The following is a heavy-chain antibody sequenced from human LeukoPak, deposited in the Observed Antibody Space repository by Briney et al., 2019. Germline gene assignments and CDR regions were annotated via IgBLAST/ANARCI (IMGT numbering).Heavy chain of an antibody. CDR1: GGSISSYY. Sequence: SETLSLTCTVYGGSISSYYWSWIRQPPGKGLEWIGYIYYSGSTNYNPSLKSRVTISVDTSKNQFSLKLSSVTAADTAVYYCAREYYDFWSGPDYYCYGMDVWGQGTTVTVSS. J-gene: IGHJ6*02. CDR3: AREYYDFWSGPDYYCYGMDV. CDR2: IYYSGST. V-gene: IGHV4-59*01. D-gene: IGHD3-3*01.